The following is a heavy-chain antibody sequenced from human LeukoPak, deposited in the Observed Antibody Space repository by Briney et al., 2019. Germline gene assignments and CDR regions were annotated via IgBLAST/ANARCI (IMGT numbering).Heavy chain of an antibody. Sequence: GGSLRLSCAASAFTFSSYEMNWVRQAPGKGLECVSYISDSSTTIYYADSVKGRFTISRDNARNSLYLQMNSLRAEDTAVYYCARDSGDFWTGYYTNYFDYWGQGTLVTVSS. V-gene: IGHV3-48*01. J-gene: IGHJ4*02. CDR2: ISDSSTTI. CDR1: AFTFSSYE. D-gene: IGHD3/OR15-3a*01. CDR3: ARDSGDFWTGYYTNYFDY.